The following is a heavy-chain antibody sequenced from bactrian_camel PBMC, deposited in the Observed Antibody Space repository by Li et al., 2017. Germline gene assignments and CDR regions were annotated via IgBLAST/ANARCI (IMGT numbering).Heavy chain of an antibody. V-gene: IGHV3S1*01. D-gene: IGHD4*01. CDR1: GFTFSGYW. CDR3: ATVRGFYVSDHARRGAQFGY. Sequence: VQLVESGGGLVQPGGSLTLSCTASGFTFSGYWMYWVRQTPAKGLEWVSTISSGGGVTFYSDSARGRFTMSSDNAKNTVYLEMSSLKSEDTAVYYCATVRGFYVSDHARRGAQFGYWGQGTQVTVS. J-gene: IGHJ6*01. CDR2: ISSGGGVT.